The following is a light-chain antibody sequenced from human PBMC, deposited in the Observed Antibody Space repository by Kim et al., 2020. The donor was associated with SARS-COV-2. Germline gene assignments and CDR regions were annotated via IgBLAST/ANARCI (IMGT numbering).Light chain of an antibody. CDR3: MQATGWPAT. Sequence: DVVMTQSPLSLPVTLGQPASISCRSSRSLVHSDGNTYLNWFHQRPGQSPRRLIYAVSSRDSGVPDRFSGSGSGTDFTLKISRVEAEDVGVYYCMQATGWPATFGQGTKVDIK. CDR1: RSLVHSDGNTY. CDR2: AVS. J-gene: IGKJ1*01. V-gene: IGKV2-30*02.